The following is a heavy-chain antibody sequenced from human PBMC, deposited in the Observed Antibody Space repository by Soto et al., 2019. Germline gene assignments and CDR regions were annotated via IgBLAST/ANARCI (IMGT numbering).Heavy chain of an antibody. CDR3: TTQDTATRLY. D-gene: IGHD5-18*01. Sequence: GGSLRLSCTASGFTFGDYAMSWVRQAPGKGLEWVGFIRSKAYGGTTEYAASVKGRFTISRDDSKSIAYLQMNSLKTEDTAVYYCTTQDTATRLYWGQGTLVPVSS. CDR2: IRSKAYGGTT. CDR1: GFTFGDYA. V-gene: IGHV3-49*04. J-gene: IGHJ4*02.